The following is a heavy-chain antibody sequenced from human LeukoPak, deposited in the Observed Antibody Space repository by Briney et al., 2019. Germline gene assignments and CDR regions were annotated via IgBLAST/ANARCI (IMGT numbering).Heavy chain of an antibody. V-gene: IGHV1-18*04. Sequence: ASVKVSCKASGYIFTSYGISWVRQAPGQGLEWMGWINGLNDNRKYTRKFQGRVTMTTDTSARIVYMELRSLRSDDTAVYYCARHRAEMATITDDTFDMWGQGTMVTVSS. CDR2: INGLNDNR. D-gene: IGHD5-24*01. CDR1: GYIFTSYG. J-gene: IGHJ3*02. CDR3: ARHRAEMATITDDTFDM.